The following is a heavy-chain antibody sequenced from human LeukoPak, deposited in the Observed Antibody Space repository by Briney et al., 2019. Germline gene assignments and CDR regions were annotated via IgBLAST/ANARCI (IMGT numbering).Heavy chain of an antibody. Sequence: PGGSLRLSCAASGFTFSSYAMSWVRQAPGKGLEWVSAISGSGGSTYYADSVKGRFTISRDNSKNTLYLQMNSLRAEDTAVYYCAKVFPLLNYYGSGSLPRLPIDYWGQGTLVTVSS. V-gene: IGHV3-23*01. J-gene: IGHJ4*02. CDR1: GFTFSSYA. CDR2: ISGSGGST. CDR3: AKVFPLLNYYGSGSLPRLPIDY. D-gene: IGHD3-10*01.